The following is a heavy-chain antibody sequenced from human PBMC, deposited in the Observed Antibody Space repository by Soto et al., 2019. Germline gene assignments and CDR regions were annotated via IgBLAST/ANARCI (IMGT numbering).Heavy chain of an antibody. Sequence: GGSLRLSCAASGFTFSSYAMSWVRQAPGKGLEWVSAISGSGGSTYYADSVKGRFTISRDNSKNTLYLQMNSLRAEDTAVYYCASGPGYCSSTSCYAGMLWLVSLRDYWGHGTLVTVSS. CDR2: ISGSGGST. V-gene: IGHV3-23*01. D-gene: IGHD2-2*01. CDR1: GFTFSSYA. CDR3: ASGPGYCSSTSCYAGMLWLVSLRDY. J-gene: IGHJ4*01.